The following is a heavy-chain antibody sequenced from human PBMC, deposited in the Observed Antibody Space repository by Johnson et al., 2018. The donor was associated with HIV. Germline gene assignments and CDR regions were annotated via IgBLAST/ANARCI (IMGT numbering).Heavy chain of an antibody. D-gene: IGHD4-17*01. CDR1: GFTLSNYW. J-gene: IGHJ3*02. CDR2: IKQDGSEK. V-gene: IGHV3-7*01. CDR3: AREGGDYGDSITDDAFDI. Sequence: VQLVESGGRLVQPGGSLGLSCAASGFTLSNYWMTWVRQAPGKGLEWVANIKQDGSEKYYVDSVRGRFTISRDNAKNSLYLQMNNRRDEDTAVYYCAREGGDYGDSITDDAFDIWGQGTMVTVYS.